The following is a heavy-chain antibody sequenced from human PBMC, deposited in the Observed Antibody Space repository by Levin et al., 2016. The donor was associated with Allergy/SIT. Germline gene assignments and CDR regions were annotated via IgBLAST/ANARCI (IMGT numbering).Heavy chain of an antibody. J-gene: IGHJ5*02. V-gene: IGHV4-34*01. CDR3: ARNWNYADFSFDP. CDR2: INHTGST. CDR1: GGSFSGYY. D-gene: IGHD1-7*01. Sequence: SETLSLTCAVYGGSFSGYYWSWIRQPPEKGLEWIGEINHTGSTNYSPSLKSRVTMSVDTSKNQVSLKLSSVTVADSAVYYCARNWNYADFSFDPWGQGTLVTVSS.